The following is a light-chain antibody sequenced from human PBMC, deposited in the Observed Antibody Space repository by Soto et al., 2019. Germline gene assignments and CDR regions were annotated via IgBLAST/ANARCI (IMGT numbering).Light chain of an antibody. Sequence: QSVLTHPPSASGSPGQSVTISCTGTSSDVGGYNSVSWYQQHPGKAPRLMISEVNKRPSGVPDRFSGSKSGNTASLTVSGLQTEDEADYYCSSYAGSNIVFGTGTKVTVL. CDR1: SSDVGGYNS. J-gene: IGLJ1*01. CDR3: SSYAGSNIV. V-gene: IGLV2-8*01. CDR2: EVN.